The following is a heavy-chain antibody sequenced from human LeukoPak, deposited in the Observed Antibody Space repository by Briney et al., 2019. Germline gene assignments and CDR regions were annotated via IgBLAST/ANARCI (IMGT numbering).Heavy chain of an antibody. J-gene: IGHJ3*02. CDR1: GGSISSYY. Sequence: SETLSLTCTVSGGSISSYYWSWIRQPPGKGLEWIGYIYYSGSTNYNPSLKSRVTISVDTSKNQFSLKLSSATAADTAVYYCARRRAVAATGAFDIWGQGTMVTVSS. D-gene: IGHD6-19*01. V-gene: IGHV4-59*08. CDR2: IYYSGST. CDR3: ARRRAVAATGAFDI.